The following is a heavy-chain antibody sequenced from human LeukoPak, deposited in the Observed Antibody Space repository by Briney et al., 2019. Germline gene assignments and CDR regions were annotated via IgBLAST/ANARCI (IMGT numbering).Heavy chain of an antibody. Sequence: SETLSLTCTVSGGSISSGGYYWSWIRQHPGTGLEWIGYIYYSGSTYYNPSLKSRVTISVDTSKNQFSLKLSSVTAADTAVYYCARDQGQKALDYWGQGTLVTVSS. CDR2: IYYSGST. CDR3: ARDQGQKALDY. J-gene: IGHJ4*02. CDR1: GGSISSGGYY. V-gene: IGHV4-31*03.